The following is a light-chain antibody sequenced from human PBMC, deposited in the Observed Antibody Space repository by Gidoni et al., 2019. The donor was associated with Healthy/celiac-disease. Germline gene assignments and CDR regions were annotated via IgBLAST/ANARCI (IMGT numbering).Light chain of an antibody. V-gene: IGKV1-8*01. Sequence: AIRMTQSPSSVSASTGDRVTITCRASQGISSYLAWYQQKPGKAPKLLIYAASTLQSGVPSRFSGSGSGTDFTLTISCLQSEDFATYYCQQYYSYPRSFXQXTKLEIK. CDR1: QGISSY. CDR3: QQYYSYPRS. CDR2: AAS. J-gene: IGKJ2*04.